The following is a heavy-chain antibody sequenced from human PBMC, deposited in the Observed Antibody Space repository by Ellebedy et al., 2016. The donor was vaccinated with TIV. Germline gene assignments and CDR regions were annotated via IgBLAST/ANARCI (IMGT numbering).Heavy chain of an antibody. D-gene: IGHD1-26*01. V-gene: IGHV3-74*01. CDR1: GFTFSHHW. CDR2: VNSPGSET. J-gene: IGHJ4*02. Sequence: GGSLRLXCAASGFTFSHHWMHWVRQAPGKGLEWVSRVNSPGSETGHSDSVKGRFTTSRDNAKDTLYLQLNGLRTEDTAVYYCARDSGSYPFDYWGQGTLVTVSS. CDR3: ARDSGSYPFDY.